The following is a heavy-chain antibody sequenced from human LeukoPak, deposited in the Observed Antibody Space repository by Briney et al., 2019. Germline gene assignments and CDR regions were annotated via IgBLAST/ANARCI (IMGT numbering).Heavy chain of an antibody. CDR3: ARRTAIGPLFS. CDR1: EYRFTFYW. J-gene: IGHJ5*02. V-gene: IGHV5-51*01. CDR2: IDPGDSDV. D-gene: IGHD2/OR15-2a*01. Sequence: GESLKISCKGSEYRFTFYWIDWVRPMPGKGLEWMGRIDPGDSDVIYSPSFQGQVTMSVDKSIHTAYLQWRSLKASDSALYCCARRTAIGPLFSWGQGTLVSVSS.